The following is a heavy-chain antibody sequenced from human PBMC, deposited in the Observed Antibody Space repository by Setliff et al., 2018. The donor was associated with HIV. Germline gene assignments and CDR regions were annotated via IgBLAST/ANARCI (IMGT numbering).Heavy chain of an antibody. J-gene: IGHJ1*01. V-gene: IGHV4-31*03. D-gene: IGHD1-1*01. CDR2: VYYTGTA. CDR3: ARGESTTWDLAEYFQH. Sequence: SETLSLTCSVSGVSVSSGGYYWSWTRQHPGKGLEWIGYVYYTGTAYFNPSLKSRITISVDTSKNQFSLKLGFVTAADTAVYYCARGESTTWDLAEYFQHWGHDTLVTVSS. CDR1: GVSVSSGGYY.